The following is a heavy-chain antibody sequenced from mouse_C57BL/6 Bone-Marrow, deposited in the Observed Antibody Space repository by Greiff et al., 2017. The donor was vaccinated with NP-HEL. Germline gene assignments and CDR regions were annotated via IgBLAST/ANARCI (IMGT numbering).Heavy chain of an antibody. Sequence: DVQLQESGPGLVKPSQSLSLTCSVTGYSITSGYYWNWIRQFPGNKLEWMGYISYDGSNNYNPSLKNRISITRDTSKNQFFLKLNSVTTEDTATYYCARGLGRRDYWGQGTTLTVSS. CDR2: ISYDGSN. D-gene: IGHD4-1*01. CDR1: GYSITSGYY. V-gene: IGHV3-6*01. CDR3: ARGLGRRDY. J-gene: IGHJ2*01.